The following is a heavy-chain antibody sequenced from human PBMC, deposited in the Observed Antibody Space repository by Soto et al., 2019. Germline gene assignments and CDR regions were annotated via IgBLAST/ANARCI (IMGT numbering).Heavy chain of an antibody. Sequence: DVQLLESGGGLVQPGGSLRLSCLVSGFRFESHAMNWVRQAPGRGLEWVSRITASGGFTDYADSVKGRFTVSRDNSKNTLYLQTTSLRIDDTAIYYCSRDSGTYRFSAFDVWGQGTMVSVS. D-gene: IGHD1-26*01. CDR1: GFRFESHA. CDR2: ITASGGFT. J-gene: IGHJ3*01. V-gene: IGHV3-23*01. CDR3: SRDSGTYRFSAFDV.